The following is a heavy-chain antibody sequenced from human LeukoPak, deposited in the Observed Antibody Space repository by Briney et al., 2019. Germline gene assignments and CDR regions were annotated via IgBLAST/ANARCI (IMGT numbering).Heavy chain of an antibody. Sequence: GGSLRLSCAASGFTFSSYAMHWVRQAPGKGLEYVSAISSNGGSTYYANSVKGRFTISRDNSKNTLYLQMGSLRAEDMAVCYCARVSGGAGYSYWGQGTLVTVSS. V-gene: IGHV3-64*01. D-gene: IGHD2-21*01. CDR3: ARVSGGAGYSY. CDR2: ISSNGGST. CDR1: GFTFSSYA. J-gene: IGHJ4*02.